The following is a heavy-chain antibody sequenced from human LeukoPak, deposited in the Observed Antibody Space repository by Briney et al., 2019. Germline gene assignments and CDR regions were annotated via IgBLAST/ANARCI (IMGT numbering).Heavy chain of an antibody. V-gene: IGHV3-20*04. Sequence: SGGSLRLSCAASGFTFDDYAMNWVRQVPGRGLEWVSGINWNGRITEYADSVKDRFTISRQSTKNSLYLYTNNLGGEDTALYFCARGSVQLWLRDTYYYMDVWGKGTTVTVSS. D-gene: IGHD5-18*01. J-gene: IGHJ6*03. CDR2: INWNGRIT. CDR3: ARGSVQLWLRDTYYYMDV. CDR1: GFTFDDYA.